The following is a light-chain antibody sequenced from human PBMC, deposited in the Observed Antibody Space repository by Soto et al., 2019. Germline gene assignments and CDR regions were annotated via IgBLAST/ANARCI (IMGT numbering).Light chain of an antibody. J-gene: IGKJ1*01. Sequence: DTQITQSPSSLPASVGDRVTITCRASQGISNYLAWYQQKPGNVPKLLIYAASTLQSGVPSRFSGSGSGTEFTLTISSLQPDDFATYYCQQYNSYWTFGQGTKVDIK. CDR3: QQYNSYWT. CDR2: AAS. CDR1: QGISNY. V-gene: IGKV1-27*01.